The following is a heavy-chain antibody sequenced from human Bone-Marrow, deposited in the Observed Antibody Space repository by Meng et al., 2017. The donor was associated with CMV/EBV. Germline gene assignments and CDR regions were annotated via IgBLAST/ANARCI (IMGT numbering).Heavy chain of an antibody. V-gene: IGHV3-23*01. D-gene: IGHD6-19*01. CDR2: IILSGGST. CDR3: ASGTDISAIAVAGTFDY. Sequence: GGSLRLSCAASGLSFSSYVMSWVRQPPGKGLEWVSSIILSGGSTYYADSAKGRFTISRDNSKNTLYLQMNSLRAEDTAVYYCASGTDISAIAVAGTFDYWGQGTLVTVSS. J-gene: IGHJ4*02. CDR1: GLSFSSYV.